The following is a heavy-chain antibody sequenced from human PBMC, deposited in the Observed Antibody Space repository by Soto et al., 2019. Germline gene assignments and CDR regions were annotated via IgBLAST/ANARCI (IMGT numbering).Heavy chain of an antibody. CDR1: RFTFSNSA. J-gene: IGHJ3*02. D-gene: IGHD2-15*01. Sequence: SVKVSCKTSRFTFSNSAVQWVGQARGQRLEWLGWIVIGAGNTNYAHNLEDRLTITRDMSTTTAYMELTSLRSEDTAVYYCPAELDRGGSCCSFDISGQGTMVTVPS. V-gene: IGHV1-58*01. CDR2: IVIGAGNT. CDR3: PAELDRGGSCCSFDI.